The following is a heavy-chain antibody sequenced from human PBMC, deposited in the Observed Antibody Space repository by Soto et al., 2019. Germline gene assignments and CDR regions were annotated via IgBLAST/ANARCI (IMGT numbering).Heavy chain of an antibody. V-gene: IGHV3-23*01. D-gene: IGHD3-3*01. CDR1: GFTFSSYA. CDR3: AKDGIRFLEWLYNAFDI. CDR2: ISGSGGST. J-gene: IGHJ3*02. Sequence: GGSLRLSCAASGFTFSSYAMSWFRQAPGKGLEWVSAISGSGGSTYYADSVKGRFTISRDNSKNTLYLQMNSLRAEDTAVYYCAKDGIRFLEWLYNAFDIWGQGTMVTVS.